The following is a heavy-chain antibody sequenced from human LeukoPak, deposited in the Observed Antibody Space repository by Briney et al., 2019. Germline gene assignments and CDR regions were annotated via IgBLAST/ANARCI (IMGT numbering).Heavy chain of an antibody. CDR2: ISTTSSYV. V-gene: IGHV3-21*01. CDR1: GFTFSSYN. Sequence: GGSLRLSCAASGFTFSSYNMNWVRQAPGKGLDWVSSISTTSSYVSYTDSVKGRFTISRDNAKNSLYLQMNSLRAEDTAVYYCARLDLDYDFWSGYYMEGAFDIWGQGTMVTVSS. CDR3: ARLDLDYDFWSGYYMEGAFDI. J-gene: IGHJ3*02. D-gene: IGHD3-3*01.